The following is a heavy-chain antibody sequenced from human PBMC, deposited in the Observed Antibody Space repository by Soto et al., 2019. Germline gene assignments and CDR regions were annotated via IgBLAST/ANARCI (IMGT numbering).Heavy chain of an antibody. D-gene: IGHD6-13*01. CDR1: GGTFSSYA. V-gene: IGHV1-69*01. Sequence: QVQLVQSGAEVQKPGSSVKVSCKASGGTFSSYAISWVRQAPGQGLEWMGGIIPIFGTANYAQKFQGRVTITADESTSTAYMELSSLRSEDTAVYYCASVPGIAAAGSAPLYGMDVWGQGTTVTVSS. CDR3: ASVPGIAAAGSAPLYGMDV. J-gene: IGHJ6*02. CDR2: IIPIFGTA.